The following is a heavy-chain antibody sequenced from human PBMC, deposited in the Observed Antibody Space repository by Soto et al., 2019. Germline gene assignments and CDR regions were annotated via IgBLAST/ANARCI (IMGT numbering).Heavy chain of an antibody. V-gene: IGHV3-23*01. CDR3: VNRGSNLGAFEF. J-gene: IGHJ3*01. CDR1: GFILNNYA. Sequence: VQLFESGGDLVQPGGSLRLSCVASGFILNNYAMSWVRQAPGKGLEWVSTIGGTDGDSDGVPWYEDSVKGRFTISRVSSANTLFLHMDNLRAADSAIYYCVNRGSNLGAFEFWGQGTTVVVSS. CDR2: IGGTDGDSDGVP. D-gene: IGHD4-4*01.